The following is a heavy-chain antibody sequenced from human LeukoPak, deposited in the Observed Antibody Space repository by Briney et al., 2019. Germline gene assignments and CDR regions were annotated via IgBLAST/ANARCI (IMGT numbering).Heavy chain of an antibody. J-gene: IGHJ3*02. CDR1: GYTFTSYY. CDR2: INPSGGST. CDR3: ASRSYYDSSGTTVDAFDI. D-gene: IGHD3-22*01. V-gene: IGHV1-46*01. Sequence: ASVKVSCKASGYTFTSYYMHWVRQAPGQGLEWMGIINPSGGSTRYAQKFQGRVTITRDRSMSTAYMELSSLRSEDTAMYYCASRSYYDSSGTTVDAFDIWGQGTMVTVSS.